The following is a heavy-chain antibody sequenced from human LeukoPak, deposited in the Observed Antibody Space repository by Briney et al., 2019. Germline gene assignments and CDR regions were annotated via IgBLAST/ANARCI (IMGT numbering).Heavy chain of an antibody. CDR1: GGSISSGSYY. D-gene: IGHD3-10*01. V-gene: IGHV4-61*02. CDR2: IYTSGST. Sequence: SQTLSLTCTVSGGSISSGSYYWSWIRQPAGKGLEWIGRIYTSGSTNYNPSLKSRVTISVDTSKNQFSLKLSSVTAADTAVYYCARQYDSYFYYYLDLWGTGTTVTVSS. CDR3: ARQYDSYFYYYLDL. J-gene: IGHJ6*04.